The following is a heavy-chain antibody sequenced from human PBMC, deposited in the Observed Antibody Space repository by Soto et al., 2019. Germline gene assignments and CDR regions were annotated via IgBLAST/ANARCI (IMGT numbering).Heavy chain of an antibody. CDR2: IIPIFGTA. CDR3: ARTQFRSGYHYGHAFDI. Sequence: SVKVSCKASGGTFTSYAISWVRQAPGQGLEWMGGIIPIFGTANYAQKFQGRVTITADESTSTAYMELSSLRSEDTAVYYCARTQFRSGYHYGHAFDIWGQGTMVTVSS. CDR1: GGTFTSYA. J-gene: IGHJ3*02. D-gene: IGHD3-22*01. V-gene: IGHV1-69*13.